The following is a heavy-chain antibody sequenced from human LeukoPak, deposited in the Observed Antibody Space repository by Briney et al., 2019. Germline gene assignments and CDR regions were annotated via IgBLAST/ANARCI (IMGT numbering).Heavy chain of an antibody. CDR1: GFTFSDYN. V-gene: IGHV3-11*01. D-gene: IGHD2-15*01. J-gene: IGHJ6*03. CDR2: ISRSGSTK. Sequence: GGSLRLSCAASGFTFSDYNMRWIHQAPGKGLEWVSSISRSGSTKYYADSVRGRFTISRDNAKNSLFLQMNSLRAEDTAVYYCARVLRYCSGGNCYSGGLGYMDVWGKGTTVTISS. CDR3: ARVLRYCSGGNCYSGGLGYMDV.